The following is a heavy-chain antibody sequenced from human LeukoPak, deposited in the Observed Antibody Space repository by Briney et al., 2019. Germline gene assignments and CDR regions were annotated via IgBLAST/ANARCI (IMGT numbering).Heavy chain of an antibody. V-gene: IGHV3-7*01. J-gene: IGHJ4*02. CDR1: GFMFSTYW. D-gene: IGHD1-26*01. CDR2: IKQDGSEK. CDR3: ARDLSLVGASLFDY. Sequence: GGSLRLSCAASGFMFSTYWMSWVRQAPGKGLEWVANIKQDGSEKYYVDSVKGRFTISRDNAKNSLYLQMNSLRAEDTAVYYCARDLSLVGASLFDYWGQGTLVTVSS.